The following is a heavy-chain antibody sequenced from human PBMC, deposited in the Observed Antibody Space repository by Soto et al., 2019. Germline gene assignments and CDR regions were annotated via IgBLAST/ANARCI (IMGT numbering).Heavy chain of an antibody. Sequence: GGSLRLSCAASGFIFSTYWMHWVRQAPGKGLVWVSRANSDGTSTSYADSVKGRFTLSRDNAKNTLHLQMNSLRTEDTAVYYCARGIGPYCSAGTCYALSHWGQGTPVTVSS. CDR3: ARGIGPYCSAGTCYALSH. CDR1: GFIFSTYW. J-gene: IGHJ4*02. CDR2: ANSDGTST. V-gene: IGHV3-74*01. D-gene: IGHD2-15*01.